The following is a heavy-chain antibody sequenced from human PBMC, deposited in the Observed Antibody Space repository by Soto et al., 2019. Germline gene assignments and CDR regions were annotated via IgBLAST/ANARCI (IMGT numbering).Heavy chain of an antibody. CDR1: GFTFGDYA. J-gene: IGHJ3*02. Sequence: GGSLRLSCTASGFTFGDYAMSWFRQAPGKGLEWVGFIRSKAYGGTTEYAASVKGRFTISRDDSKSIAYLQMNSLKTEDTAVYYCVWDSGYDHDAFDIWGQGTMVTVSS. V-gene: IGHV3-49*03. CDR2: IRSKAYGGTT. D-gene: IGHD5-12*01. CDR3: VWDSGYDHDAFDI.